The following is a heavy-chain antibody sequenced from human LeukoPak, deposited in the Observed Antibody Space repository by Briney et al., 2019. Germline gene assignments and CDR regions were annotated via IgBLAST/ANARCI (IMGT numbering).Heavy chain of an antibody. CDR3: ARLHHSGYYLGYGMDV. CDR1: GGSISSYY. V-gene: IGHV4-4*07. D-gene: IGHD3-22*01. CDR2: IYTSGST. Sequence: SETLSLTCTVSGGSISSYYWSWIRQPAGKGLEWIGRIYTSGSTNYNPSPKSRVTMSVDTSKNLFSLKLSSVTAADTAVYYCARLHHSGYYLGYGMDVWGQGTTVTVSS. J-gene: IGHJ6*02.